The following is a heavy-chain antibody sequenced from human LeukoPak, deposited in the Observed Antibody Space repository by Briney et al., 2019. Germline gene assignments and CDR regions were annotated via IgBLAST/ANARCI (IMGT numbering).Heavy chain of an antibody. V-gene: IGHV3-30*03. Sequence: PGGSLRLSCAASGFTFSSYGMYWVRQSPGKGLEWVAVISDDGSNKYSADSVKGRFTISRDNSKNTLYLQMNSLRAGDTAIYYCARKLWGHGMDVWGQGTTVTVSS. CDR3: ARKLWGHGMDV. J-gene: IGHJ6*02. CDR2: ISDDGSNK. CDR1: GFTFSSYG. D-gene: IGHD3-10*01.